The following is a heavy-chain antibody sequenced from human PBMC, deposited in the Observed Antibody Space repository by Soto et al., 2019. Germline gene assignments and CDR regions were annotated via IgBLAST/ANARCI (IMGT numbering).Heavy chain of an antibody. CDR1: GFTFSSYG. CDR2: IWYDGSNK. V-gene: IGHV3-33*01. Sequence: QVQLVESGGGVVQPGRSLRLSCAASGFTFSSYGMHWVRQAPGKGLEWVAVIWYDGSNKYYADSVKGRFTISRDNSKNTLYLQMISLRDEDTAVYYCARDYLGATPDYWGQGTLVTVSS. D-gene: IGHD1-26*01. CDR3: ARDYLGATPDY. J-gene: IGHJ4*02.